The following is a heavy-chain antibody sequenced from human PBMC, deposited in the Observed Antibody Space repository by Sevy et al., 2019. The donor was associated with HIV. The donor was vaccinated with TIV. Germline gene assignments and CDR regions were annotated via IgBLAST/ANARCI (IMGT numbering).Heavy chain of an antibody. Sequence: SETLSLTCAVSGYSISSDYYGGWIRQPPGKGLEWIGSIYHSGYSYYNPSLKSRVTISVDTSKNKFSLKLSSVTAADTAVYYCARAIGTQVAGLYYFDYWGQGTLVTVSS. CDR3: ARAIGTQVAGLYYFDY. V-gene: IGHV4-38-2*01. CDR2: IYHSGYS. J-gene: IGHJ4*02. CDR1: GYSISSDYY. D-gene: IGHD6-19*01.